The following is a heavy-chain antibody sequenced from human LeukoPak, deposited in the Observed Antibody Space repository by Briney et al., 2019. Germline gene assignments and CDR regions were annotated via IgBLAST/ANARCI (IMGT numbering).Heavy chain of an antibody. D-gene: IGHD2-21*01. CDR2: ISAYNGNT. V-gene: IGHV1-18*01. CDR3: ARDSLIPSYYGMDV. CDR1: GYTFTSYG. Sequence: ASVKVSCKASGYTFTSYGIRWVRQAPGQGLEWMGWISAYNGNTNYAQKLQGRVTMTTDTSTSTAYMELRSLRSDDTAVYYCARDSLIPSYYGMDVWGQGTTVTVSS. J-gene: IGHJ6*02.